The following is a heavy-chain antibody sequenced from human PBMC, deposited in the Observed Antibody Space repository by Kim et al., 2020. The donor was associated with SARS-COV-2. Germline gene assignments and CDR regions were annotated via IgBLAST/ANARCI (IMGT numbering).Heavy chain of an antibody. D-gene: IGHD3-10*01. CDR2: IYTSGST. CDR3: ARECFTYYYGMDV. J-gene: IGHJ6*02. Sequence: SETLSLTCTVSGGSISSGSYYWSWIRQPAGKGLEWIVRIYTSGSTNYNPSLKSRVTISVDTSKNQFSLKLSSVTAADTAVYYCARECFTYYYGMDVWGQGTTVTVSS. CDR1: GGSISSGSYY. V-gene: IGHV4-61*02.